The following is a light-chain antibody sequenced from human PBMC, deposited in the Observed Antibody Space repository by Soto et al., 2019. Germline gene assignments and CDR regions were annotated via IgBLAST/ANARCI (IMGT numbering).Light chain of an antibody. Sequence: EIVLTQSPGTLSLSPGERATLSCRASQSVGSSYLAWYQQKPGQAPRLLIYGASSRATGIPDRFSGSGSGTDFTLTISRLEPEDFAVYYCQQYGSPWITFGQGTRLEIK. CDR3: QQYGSPWIT. J-gene: IGKJ5*01. CDR1: QSVGSSY. CDR2: GAS. V-gene: IGKV3-20*01.